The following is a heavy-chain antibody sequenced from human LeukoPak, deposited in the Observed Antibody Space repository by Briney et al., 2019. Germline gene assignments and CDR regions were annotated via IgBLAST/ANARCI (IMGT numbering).Heavy chain of an antibody. Sequence: GRSLRLSCAASGFTFDDYAMHWVRQAPGGGLEWVSGISWNSGSIGYADSVKGRFTISRDNAKNSLYLQMNSLRAEDMALYYCAKDGSYYGDDAFDIWGQGTMVTVSS. J-gene: IGHJ3*02. CDR1: GFTFDDYA. CDR3: AKDGSYYGDDAFDI. D-gene: IGHD1-26*01. CDR2: ISWNSGSI. V-gene: IGHV3-9*03.